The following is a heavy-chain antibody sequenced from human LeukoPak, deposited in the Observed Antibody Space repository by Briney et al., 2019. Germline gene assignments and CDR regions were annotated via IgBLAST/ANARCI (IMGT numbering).Heavy chain of an antibody. Sequence: SETLSLTCTVSSYSISSSYYWGWIRQPPGKGLEWIASINHSGITYYNPSLKSRVTISVDTSKNQFYLKLTSVTAADTAVYYCGRDRPTGYYDYWGQGTLVTVSS. V-gene: IGHV4-38-2*02. D-gene: IGHD3-9*01. J-gene: IGHJ4*02. CDR2: INHSGIT. CDR3: GRDRPTGYYDY. CDR1: SYSISSSYY.